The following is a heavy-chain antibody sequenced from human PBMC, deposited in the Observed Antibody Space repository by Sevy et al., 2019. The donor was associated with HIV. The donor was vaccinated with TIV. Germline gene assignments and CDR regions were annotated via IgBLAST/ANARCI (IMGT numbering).Heavy chain of an antibody. CDR3: ARTQDGVGNAQGDSTSYPYAGDHYFDR. J-gene: IGHJ4*02. CDR2: IHLTLST. D-gene: IGHD2-21*01. V-gene: IGHV4-39*01. CDR1: GDSVSTSNKF. Sequence: SETLSLTCTVSGDSVSTSNKFWGWIRQPPGKGLEWIGSIHLTLSTFYNPSLKSRVIVSEDTSKNQFSLRLSAVSAADTAVYYYARTQDGVGNAQGDSTSYPYAGDHYFDRWGRGTLVTVSS.